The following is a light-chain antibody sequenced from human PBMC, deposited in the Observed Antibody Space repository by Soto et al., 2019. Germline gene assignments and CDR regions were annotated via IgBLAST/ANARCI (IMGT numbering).Light chain of an antibody. V-gene: IGKV1-39*01. CDR3: QQSYSTPT. Sequence: DIQMTQSPSSLSASVGDRVTITCRASQSISSYLNWYQQKPGKAPKLLLYAASSLQSGVPSRFSGSGSGTDFTLTISSLQPEDFATYYCQQSYSTPTFGGGTKVELK. CDR2: AAS. J-gene: IGKJ4*01. CDR1: QSISSY.